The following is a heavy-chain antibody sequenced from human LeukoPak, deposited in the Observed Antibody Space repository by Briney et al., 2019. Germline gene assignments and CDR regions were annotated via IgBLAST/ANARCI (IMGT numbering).Heavy chain of an antibody. V-gene: IGHV3-30*18. D-gene: IGHD3-3*01. CDR2: ISYDGTKE. J-gene: IGHJ6*02. Sequence: GGSLRLSCAASGFTFRSYTMHWVRQAPGKGLEWVAVISYDGTKEQYADSVKGRLTISRDNSKNTLYLQTNSLRAEDTAVYHCAKEGKDYDFWSGYGSMDVWGQGTTVTVSS. CDR3: AKEGKDYDFWSGYGSMDV. CDR1: GFTFRSYT.